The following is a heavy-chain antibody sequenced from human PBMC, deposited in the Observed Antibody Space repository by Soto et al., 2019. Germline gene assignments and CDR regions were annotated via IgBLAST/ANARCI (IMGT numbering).Heavy chain of an antibody. CDR3: AKDKLYIGGLIHNCFAP. V-gene: IGHV3-23*01. D-gene: IGHD3-16*01. J-gene: IGHJ5*02. Sequence: GGSLRLSCAASGLTFSSYAMSWVRQAPGKGLEWVSAISGSGGSTYYADSVKGRFTISRDNSKNTLYLQMNSLRAEDTAEYYWAKDKLYIGGLIHNCFAPWGREPLVPFPS. CDR2: ISGSGGST. CDR1: GLTFSSYA.